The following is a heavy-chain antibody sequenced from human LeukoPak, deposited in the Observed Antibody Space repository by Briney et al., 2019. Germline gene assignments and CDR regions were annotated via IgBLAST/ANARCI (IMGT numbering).Heavy chain of an antibody. CDR3: AKAIGIAAASYYGMDV. Sequence: GGSLRLSCAASGFTFSSYGMHWVRQAPGKGLEWVAFIRYDGSNKYYADSVKRRFTISRDNSKNTLYLQMNSLRAEDTAVYYCAKAIGIAAASYYGMDVWGQGTTVTVS. CDR2: IRYDGSNK. D-gene: IGHD6-13*01. V-gene: IGHV3-30*02. CDR1: GFTFSSYG. J-gene: IGHJ6*02.